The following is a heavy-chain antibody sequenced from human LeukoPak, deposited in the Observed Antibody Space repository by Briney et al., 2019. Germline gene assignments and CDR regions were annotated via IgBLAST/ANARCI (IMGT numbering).Heavy chain of an antibody. CDR2: ISSTGGST. J-gene: IGHJ6*03. V-gene: IGHV3-23*01. CDR3: ARYTVTIHQMRSNYYYYYMDV. D-gene: IGHD4-11*01. CDR1: GFTFSSYG. Sequence: GGSLRLSCAASGFTFSSYGMSWVRQAPGKGLEWVSAISSTGGSTYYADSVKGRFTISRDNSKNTLYLQMNSLRAEDTAIYYCARYTVTIHQMRSNYYYYYMDVWGKGTTVTVSS.